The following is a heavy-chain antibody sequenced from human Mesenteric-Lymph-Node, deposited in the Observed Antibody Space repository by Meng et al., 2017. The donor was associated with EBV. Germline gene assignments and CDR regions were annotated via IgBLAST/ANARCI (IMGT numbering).Heavy chain of an antibody. Sequence: GVGLFKPSETLSLSFAVYWGSFSGYYWSWIRQPPGKGLEWIGEINHSGSTNYNPSLKSRVTISVDTSKNQFSLKLSSVTAADTAVYYCASSKETYDYVWGSYFYWGQGTLVTVSS. CDR1: WGSFSGYY. CDR2: INHSGST. CDR3: ASSKETYDYVWGSYFY. J-gene: IGHJ4*02. D-gene: IGHD3-16*01. V-gene: IGHV4-34*01.